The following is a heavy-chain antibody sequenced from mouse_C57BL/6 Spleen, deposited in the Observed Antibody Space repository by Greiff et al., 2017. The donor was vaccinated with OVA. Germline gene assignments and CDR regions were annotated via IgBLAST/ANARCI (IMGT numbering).Heavy chain of an antibody. Sequence: EVQLQQSGPELVKPGASVKISCKASGYTFTDYYMNWVKPRHGKSLEWIGDINPNNGGTSYNQKFKCKAPLTVDKCTRTAYMELRRVTSEDSAVYYCANYGYDVMDYGGQGTSVTVSS. D-gene: IGHD2-2*01. J-gene: IGHJ4*01. V-gene: IGHV1-26*01. CDR1: GYTFTDYY. CDR2: INPNNGGT. CDR3: ANYGYDVMDY.